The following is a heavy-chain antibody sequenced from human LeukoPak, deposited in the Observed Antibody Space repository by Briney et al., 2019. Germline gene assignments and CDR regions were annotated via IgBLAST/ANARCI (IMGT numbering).Heavy chain of an antibody. V-gene: IGHV1-69*01. J-gene: IGHJ4*02. D-gene: IGHD5-12*01. CDR3: ARDSWVD. Sequence: QGLEWMGGIIPIFGTANYAQKFQGRVTITADESTSTAYMELSSLRSEDTAVYYCARDSWVDWGQGTLVTVSS. CDR2: IIPIFGTA.